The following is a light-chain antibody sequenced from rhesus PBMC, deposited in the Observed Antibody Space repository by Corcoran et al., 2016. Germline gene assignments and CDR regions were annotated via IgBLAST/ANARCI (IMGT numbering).Light chain of an antibody. J-gene: IGKJ1*01. Sequence: DIQMTQSPSSLSASVGDTVTITCRASQSFSSSLAWYQQNPGKAPKLLIYSASSLQSGVPSRFSGSKSGTDFTLTISSLQPEDIASYYCQQYYSYPRTFGQGTKVEIK. CDR1: QSFSSS. CDR3: QQYYSYPRT. CDR2: SAS. V-gene: IGKV1-46*01.